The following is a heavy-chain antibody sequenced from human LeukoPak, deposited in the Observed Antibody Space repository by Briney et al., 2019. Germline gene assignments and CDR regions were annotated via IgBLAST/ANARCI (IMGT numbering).Heavy chain of an antibody. V-gene: IGHV3-64*02. CDR1: GFTFSSYS. Sequence: GGSLRLSCAASGFTFSSYSMNWVRQAPGKGLEYVASISGDGGTISYPDSVKGRFAISRDNSKNTVYLQMGRLRTEDMGVYYCARMATGAAGGALDVWGQGTTVIVS. D-gene: IGHD1-1*01. J-gene: IGHJ6*02. CDR2: ISGDGGTI. CDR3: ARMATGAAGGALDV.